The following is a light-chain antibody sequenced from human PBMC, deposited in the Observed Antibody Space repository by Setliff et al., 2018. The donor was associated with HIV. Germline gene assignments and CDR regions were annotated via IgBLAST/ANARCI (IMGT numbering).Light chain of an antibody. Sequence: QSALAQPASVSGSPGQSITISCTGTSSAVGGYNYVSWYQQYPGKAPKLMISEVRNRASGVSSRFSGAKSGNTASLTISGLQTEDEGDYYCSSYTGSTLYVFGTGTKVTVL. J-gene: IGLJ1*01. CDR2: EVR. V-gene: IGLV2-14*01. CDR3: SSYTGSTLYV. CDR1: SSAVGGYNY.